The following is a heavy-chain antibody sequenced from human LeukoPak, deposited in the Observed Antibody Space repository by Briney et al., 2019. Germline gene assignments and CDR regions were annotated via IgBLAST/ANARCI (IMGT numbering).Heavy chain of an antibody. CDR3: SREFPFCGADCFSGVFDI. CDR2: ISAYNGNT. CDR1: GYTFSGHY. V-gene: IGHV1-18*04. D-gene: IGHD2-21*02. Sequence: ASVKVSCKASGYTFSGHYLHWVRQAPGQGLEWMGWISAYNGNTNYAQKLQGRVTMTTDTSTSTAYMELRSLRSDDTAVYYCSREFPFCGADCFSGVFDIWGQGTMVTVS. J-gene: IGHJ3*02.